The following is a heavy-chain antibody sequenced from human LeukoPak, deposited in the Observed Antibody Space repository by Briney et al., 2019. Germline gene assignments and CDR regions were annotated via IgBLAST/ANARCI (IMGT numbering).Heavy chain of an antibody. J-gene: IGHJ4*02. CDR1: GGSISSSSYY. V-gene: IGHV4-39*01. CDR2: IYYSGST. D-gene: IGHD6-13*01. CDR3: ARARIAAADSPFDY. Sequence: SETLSLTCTVSGGSISSSSYYWGWIRQPPGKGLEWIGSIYYSGSTYYNPSLRSRVTISVDTSKNQFSLKLSSVTAADTAVYYCARARIAAADSPFDYWGQGTLVTVSS.